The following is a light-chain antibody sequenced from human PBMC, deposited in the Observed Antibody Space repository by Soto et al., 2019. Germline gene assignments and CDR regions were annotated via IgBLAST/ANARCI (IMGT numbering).Light chain of an antibody. CDR1: QFMSNT. V-gene: IGKV3-15*01. J-gene: IGKJ4*01. CDR3: QQYNKWPSLT. Sequence: EIVMTQSPATLSVSTGERATLSCRASQFMSNTLAWYQQKPGQAPRPLIYGVSTRATGIPARFSGSGSGTEFTLTISSLQSEDSAVYYGQQYNKWPSLTFGGGTKVDIK. CDR2: GVS.